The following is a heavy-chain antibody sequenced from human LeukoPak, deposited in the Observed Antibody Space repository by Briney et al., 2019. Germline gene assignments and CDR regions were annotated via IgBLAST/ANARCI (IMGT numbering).Heavy chain of an antibody. J-gene: IGHJ4*02. V-gene: IGHV3-23*01. CDR2: LGGNSGYT. D-gene: IGHD3-22*01. CDR3: ARKSSHFDSSGYFDY. Sequence: PGGSLRLSRAASGFTFSSYAMSWVRQAPGKGLEWVADLGGNSGYTYYADSVKGRFTVSRDNSKNTLSLQMNSLRVEDTAVYYCARKSSHFDSSGYFDYWGQGTLLTVSS. CDR1: GFTFSSYA.